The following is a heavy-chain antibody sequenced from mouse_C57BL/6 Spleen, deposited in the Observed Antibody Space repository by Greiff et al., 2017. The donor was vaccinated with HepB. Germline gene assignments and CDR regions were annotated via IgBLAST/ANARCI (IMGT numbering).Heavy chain of an antibody. CDR3: ARQDYDGYWYFDV. D-gene: IGHD2-4*01. V-gene: IGHV5-17*01. CDR2: ISSGSSTI. Sequence: EVLLVESGGGLVKPGGSLKLSCAASGFTFSDYGMHWVRQAPEKGLEWVAYISSGSSTIYYADTVKGRFTISRDNAKNTLFLQMTSLRSEDTAMYNCARQDYDGYWYFDVWGTGTTVTVSS. CDR1: GFTFSDYG. J-gene: IGHJ1*03.